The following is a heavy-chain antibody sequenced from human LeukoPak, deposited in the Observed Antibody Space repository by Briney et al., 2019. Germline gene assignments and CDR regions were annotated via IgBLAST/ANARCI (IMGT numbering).Heavy chain of an antibody. Sequence: ASVRVSSQALDYTFTNNYFHWWGQPPGQGIEWMGWIHPGRGDTNIAQKFQGRVSLTRDMSISTAYMELSRLTSDDTAVYYCARDHNWGPDYWGQGTLVSVSS. V-gene: IGHV1-2*02. CDR2: IHPGRGDT. CDR1: DYTFTNNY. J-gene: IGHJ4*02. D-gene: IGHD7-27*01. CDR3: ARDHNWGPDY.